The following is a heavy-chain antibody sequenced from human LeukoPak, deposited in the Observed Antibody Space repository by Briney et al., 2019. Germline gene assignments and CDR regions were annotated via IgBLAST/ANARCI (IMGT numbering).Heavy chain of an antibody. CDR2: IIGSGGDT. D-gene: IGHD6-13*01. CDR1: GFTFSSYA. CDR3: AKAWAAAGTFAS. Sequence: PGGSLRLSCAASGFTFSSYAMSWVRQAPGKGLEWVSTIIGSGGDTYYADSVKGWFTISRDTSKNTLYLQMKSLRAEDTAVYYCAKAWAAAGTFASWGQGTLVTVSS. J-gene: IGHJ4*02. V-gene: IGHV3-23*01.